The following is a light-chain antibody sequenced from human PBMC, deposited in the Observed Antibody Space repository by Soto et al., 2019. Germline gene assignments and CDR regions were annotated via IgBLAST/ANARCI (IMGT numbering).Light chain of an antibody. CDR2: LNSDGSH. V-gene: IGLV4-69*01. J-gene: IGLJ3*02. CDR3: QTWGTGIRV. CDR1: SGHSSYA. Sequence: QPVLTQSPSASASLGASVNLTCTLSSGHSSYAIAGHQQQPEKGPRYLMKLNSDGSHNKGDGIPDRFSGSSSGAERYLTIASLQSEDEADYYCQTWGTGIRVFGGGTKLTVL.